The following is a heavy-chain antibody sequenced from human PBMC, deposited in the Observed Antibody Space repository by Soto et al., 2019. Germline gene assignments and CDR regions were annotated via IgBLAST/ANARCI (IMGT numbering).Heavy chain of an antibody. J-gene: IGHJ4*02. CDR2: IIHTGST. Sequence: QVQLQQWGAGLLKPSETLSLTCAVSGGSFSGYYWSWIRQPPGKGLEWIGEIIHTGSTNYNPSLKSRITISVDTSNKHFSLKVSSVPAADTAVYYCARIGQPPSDYWGQGTLVTVSS. CDR1: GGSFSGYY. CDR3: ARIGQPPSDY. V-gene: IGHV4-34*12. D-gene: IGHD2-2*01.